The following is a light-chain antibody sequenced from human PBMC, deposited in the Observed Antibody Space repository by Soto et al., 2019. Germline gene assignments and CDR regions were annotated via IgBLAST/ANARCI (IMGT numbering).Light chain of an antibody. J-gene: IGKJ5*01. Sequence: GDRFTITCRASQSISSSLAWYQQRPGKAPKLLIYKASTLKSGVPSRFSGSGSETEFTLTISRLQPDDFATYFCHSRAFGQGTRLEI. V-gene: IGKV1-5*03. CDR1: QSISSS. CDR3: HSRA. CDR2: KAS.